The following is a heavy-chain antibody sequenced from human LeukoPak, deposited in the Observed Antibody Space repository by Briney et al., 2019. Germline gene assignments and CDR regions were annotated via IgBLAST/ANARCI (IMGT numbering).Heavy chain of an antibody. D-gene: IGHD2-21*01. CDR2: TYYRSKWFN. CDR3: ARYSGLGVPDY. CDR1: GDSVSSKSAT. V-gene: IGHV6-1*01. Sequence: SQTLSLTCAISGDSVSSKSATWNCIRQSPSRGLEWLGRTYYRSKWFNDYAVSVRGRITINPDTSKNQFSLQLNSVTPEDTAVYYCARYSGLGVPDYWGQGTLVTVSS. J-gene: IGHJ4*02.